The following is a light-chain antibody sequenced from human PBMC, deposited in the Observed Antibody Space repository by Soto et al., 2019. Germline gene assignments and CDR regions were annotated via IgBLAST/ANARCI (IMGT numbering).Light chain of an antibody. Sequence: EFVLTQSPGTLSLSPGERATLSCRASQTVRNNYLAWYQQKPGQAPRLLIYDASSRATGIPDRFSGGGSGPDVTLTISRLEPEDFAVYYCQQFGSYPLTFGGGTKVEIK. V-gene: IGKV3-20*01. CDR1: QTVRNNY. CDR2: DAS. CDR3: QQFGSYPLT. J-gene: IGKJ4*01.